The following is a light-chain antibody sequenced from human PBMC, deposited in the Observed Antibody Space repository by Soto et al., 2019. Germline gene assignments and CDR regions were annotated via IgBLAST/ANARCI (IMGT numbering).Light chain of an antibody. V-gene: IGLV2-8*01. Sequence: QSVLTQPPSASGSPGQSVTISCTGTSSDVGGYKYVSWYQQHPGKAPKLMIYEVSKRPSGVPDRFSGSKSGNTASLTVSGLQAEDEADYYCSSYAGRNNWVFGGGTKVTAL. CDR1: SSDVGGYKY. CDR3: SSYAGRNNWV. J-gene: IGLJ3*02. CDR2: EVS.